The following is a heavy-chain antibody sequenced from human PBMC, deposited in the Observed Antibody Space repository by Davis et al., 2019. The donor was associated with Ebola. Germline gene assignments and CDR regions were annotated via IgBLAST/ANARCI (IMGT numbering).Heavy chain of an antibody. CDR1: GGSFSGYY. D-gene: IGHD1-7*01. V-gene: IGHV4-34*01. J-gene: IGHJ2*01. Sequence: TLSLTCAVHGGSFSGYYWSWIRQAPGKGLEWIGEVTRTGTINYNPSLGSRVAMSIDTPKNLFSLELTSLTAADTAVYYCARLDELISDYWYFDLWGRGTLVTVSS. CDR3: ARLDELISDYWYFDL. CDR2: VTRTGTI.